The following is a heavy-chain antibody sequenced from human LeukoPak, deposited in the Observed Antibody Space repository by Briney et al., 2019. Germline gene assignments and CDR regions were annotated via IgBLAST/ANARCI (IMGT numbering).Heavy chain of an antibody. Sequence: PGGSLRLSCAASGFTVSSNYMSWARQAPGKGLEWVSVIYSGGSTYYADSVKGRFTISRDNSKNTLYLQMNSLRAEDTAVYYCAREGYGDYVDFDYWGQGTLVTVSS. V-gene: IGHV3-53*01. CDR1: GFTVSSNY. J-gene: IGHJ4*02. CDR3: AREGYGDYVDFDY. D-gene: IGHD4-17*01. CDR2: IYSGGST.